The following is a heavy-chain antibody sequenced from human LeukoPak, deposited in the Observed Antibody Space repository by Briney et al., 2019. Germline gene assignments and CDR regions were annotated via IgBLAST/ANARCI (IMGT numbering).Heavy chain of an antibody. CDR2: IRYDGSNK. D-gene: IGHD3-3*01. CDR3: AKVSDDFWSGYFYYYYYMDV. V-gene: IGHV3-30*02. CDR1: GFTFSSCG. J-gene: IGHJ6*03. Sequence: GGSLRLSCAASGFTFSSCGMHWVRQAPGKGLEWVAFIRYDGSNKYYADSVKGRFTISRDNSKNTLYLQMNSLRAEDTAVYYCAKVSDDFWSGYFYYYYYMDVWGKGTTVTVSS.